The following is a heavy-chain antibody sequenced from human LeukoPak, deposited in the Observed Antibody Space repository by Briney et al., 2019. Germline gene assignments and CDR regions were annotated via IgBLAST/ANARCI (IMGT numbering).Heavy chain of an antibody. CDR1: GFIFNGHW. Sequence: GESLRLSCAASGFIFNGHWMHWVRQAPGKGLMWVSHIIVDGSSTNYADSVKGRFTISRDNAKNTLYLQMNSLRAEDTAVYYCTRDVGFCSGGRCFPSGPADYWGQGTLVTVSS. D-gene: IGHD2-15*01. J-gene: IGHJ4*02. CDR3: TRDVGFCSGGRCFPSGPADY. V-gene: IGHV3-74*01. CDR2: IIVDGSST.